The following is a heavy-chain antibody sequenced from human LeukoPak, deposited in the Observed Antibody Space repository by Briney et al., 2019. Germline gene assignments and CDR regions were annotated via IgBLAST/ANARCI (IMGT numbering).Heavy chain of an antibody. J-gene: IGHJ4*02. V-gene: IGHV3-7*01. D-gene: IGHD6-13*01. CDR3: AREWQGGIAAAGTRIEGDY. Sequence: GSLSLSCAVSGFIFSGYWMTWVRQAPGKGLEWVANIKQDGSEKNYVDSVKGRFTISRDNAENSLFLQMNSLRVEDTAVYYCAREWQGGIAAAGTRIEGDYWGQGTLVAVSS. CDR1: GFIFSGYW. CDR2: IKQDGSEK.